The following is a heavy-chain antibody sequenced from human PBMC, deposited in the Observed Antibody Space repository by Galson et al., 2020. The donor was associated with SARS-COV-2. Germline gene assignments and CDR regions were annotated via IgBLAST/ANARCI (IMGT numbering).Heavy chain of an antibody. V-gene: IGHV3-21*01. CDR3: ARVSPYSSSSFDY. CDR1: GFTFSSYS. J-gene: IGHJ4*02. CDR2: ISSSSSYI. D-gene: IGHD6-6*01. Sequence: TGGSLRLSCAASGFTFSSYSMNWVRQAPGKGLEWVSSISSSSSYIYYADSVKGRFTISRDNAKNSLYLQMNSLRAEDTAVYYCARVSPYSSSSFDYWGQGTLVTVSS.